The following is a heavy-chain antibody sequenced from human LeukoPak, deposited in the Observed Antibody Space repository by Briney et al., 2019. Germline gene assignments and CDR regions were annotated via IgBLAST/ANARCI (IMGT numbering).Heavy chain of an antibody. D-gene: IGHD3-10*01. V-gene: IGHV3-15*07. CDR2: IKTKTEGGTT. CDR1: GFTFTNAW. Sequence: GGSLRLSCAASGFTFTNAWMNWVRQAPGKGLEWVGRIKTKTEGGTTDYAAPVKGRFTITRDNSKNTLYLQMNSLKTEDTAVYYCTTPGMPYGHYWGQGTLVTVSS. J-gene: IGHJ4*02. CDR3: TTPGMPYGHY.